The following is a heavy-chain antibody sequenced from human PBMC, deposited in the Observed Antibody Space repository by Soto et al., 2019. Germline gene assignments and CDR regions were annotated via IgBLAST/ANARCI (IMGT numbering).Heavy chain of an antibody. J-gene: IGHJ4*02. CDR3: GRREGLATISYYFDY. CDR1: GGSVSSSSYS. V-gene: IGHV4-39*01. CDR2: VYYSGST. D-gene: IGHD3-9*01. Sequence: PSETLSLTSTASGGSVSSSSYSWAWVRQPPGKGLEWIGSVYYSGSTYYNPSLESRVTISVDKSKNQFSLKLMSLSAADTAVYYCGRREGLATISYYFDYWGQGALVTVSS.